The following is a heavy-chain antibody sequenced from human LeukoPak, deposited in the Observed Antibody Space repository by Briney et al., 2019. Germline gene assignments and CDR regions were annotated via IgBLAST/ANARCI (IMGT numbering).Heavy chain of an antibody. Sequence: SETLSLTCTVSGGSMSRYYWSWIRQPPGKGLEWIGYIYYSGSTNYNPSLKSRVTISVDTSKNQFSLKLSSVTAADTAVYYCARRAPYSYEWSTLDYWGQGTLVTVSS. CDR3: ARRAPYSYEWSTLDY. J-gene: IGHJ4*02. CDR2: IYYSGST. D-gene: IGHD5-18*01. CDR1: GGSMSRYY. V-gene: IGHV4-59*08.